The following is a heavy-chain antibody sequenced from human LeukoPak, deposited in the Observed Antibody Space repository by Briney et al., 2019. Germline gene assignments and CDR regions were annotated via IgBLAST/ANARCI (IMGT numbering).Heavy chain of an antibody. J-gene: IGHJ5*02. CDR2: IYHSGST. D-gene: IGHD3-10*01. CDR1: DGSISSGGYY. Sequence: SQTLSLTCTVSDGSISSGGYYWSWIRQPPGKGLEWIGYIYHSGSTYYNPSLKSRVTISVDRSKNQFSLKLSSVTAADTAVYYCALGYSGRDWFDPWGQGTLVTVSS. V-gene: IGHV4-30-2*01. CDR3: ALGYSGRDWFDP.